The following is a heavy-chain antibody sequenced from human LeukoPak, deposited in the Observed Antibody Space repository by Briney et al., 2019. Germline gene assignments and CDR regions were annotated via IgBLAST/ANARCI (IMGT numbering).Heavy chain of an antibody. CDR1: GYTLTELS. V-gene: IGHV1-24*01. J-gene: IGHJ4*02. CDR3: ATDLPPSTVVAATLLFH. Sequence: GASVKVSCKVSGYTLTELSMHWVRQAPGKGLEGMGGFDPEDGETIYAQKFQGRVTMTEDTSTDTAYMELSSLRSEDTAVYYCATDLPPSTVVAATLLFHWGQGTLVTVSS. CDR2: FDPEDGET. D-gene: IGHD2-15*01.